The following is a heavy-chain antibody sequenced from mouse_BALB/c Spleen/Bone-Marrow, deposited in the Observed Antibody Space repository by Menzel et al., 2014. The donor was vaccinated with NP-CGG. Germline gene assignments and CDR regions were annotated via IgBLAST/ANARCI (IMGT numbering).Heavy chain of an antibody. Sequence: VQLQQSGAELARPGASVKLSCKASGYTFTSYWMQWVKQRPGQGLEWIGAICPGDGDTRYTQKFKGKATLTADKSSSTAYMQLSSLASEDSAVYCCARYYYAMDYWGQGTSVTVSS. V-gene: IGHV1-87*01. J-gene: IGHJ4*01. CDR3: ARYYYAMDY. CDR1: GYTFTSYW. CDR2: ICPGDGDT.